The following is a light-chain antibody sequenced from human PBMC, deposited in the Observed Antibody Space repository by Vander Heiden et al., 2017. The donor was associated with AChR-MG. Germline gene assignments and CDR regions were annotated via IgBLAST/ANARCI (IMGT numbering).Light chain of an antibody. Sequence: QSALTQPRAVSGSLGQSVTISCAGTSSDVGANNFVSWYQQHPGKATKVKIFDVSKRPSGVPDGFSGAKSGNTASLTISGRQAGDEADYFCCSYAGSYTWVFGGGTKLTVL. CDR3: CSYAGSYTWV. J-gene: IGLJ3*02. V-gene: IGLV2-11*01. CDR1: SSDVGANNF. CDR2: DVS.